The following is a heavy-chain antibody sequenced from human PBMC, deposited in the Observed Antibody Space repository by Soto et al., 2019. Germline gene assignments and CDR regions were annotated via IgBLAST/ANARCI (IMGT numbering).Heavy chain of an antibody. CDR1: GGSISSSSYY. Sequence: SETLSLTCTVSGGSISSSSYYWGWIRQPPGKGLEWIGSIYYSGSTYYNPSLKSRVTISVDTSKNQFSLKLSSVTAADTAVYYCARGLNPTSSSWKYYYYYYGMDVWGQGTTVTVSS. CDR2: IYYSGST. V-gene: IGHV4-39*01. D-gene: IGHD6-13*01. J-gene: IGHJ6*02. CDR3: ARGLNPTSSSWKYYYYYYGMDV.